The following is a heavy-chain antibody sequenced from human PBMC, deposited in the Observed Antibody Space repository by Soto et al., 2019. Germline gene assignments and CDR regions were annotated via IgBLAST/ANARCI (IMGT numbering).Heavy chain of an antibody. CDR2: IYTSGST. V-gene: IGHV4-4*07. J-gene: IGHJ6*02. Sequence: SETLSLTCTVSGGSISSYYWSWIRQPAGKGLEWIGRIYTSGSTNYNPSLKSRVTMSVDTSKNQFSLKLSSVTAADTAVYYCAREYYDSSGYYYYYGMDVWGQGTTVTVSS. CDR1: GGSISSYY. D-gene: IGHD3-22*01. CDR3: AREYYDSSGYYYYYGMDV.